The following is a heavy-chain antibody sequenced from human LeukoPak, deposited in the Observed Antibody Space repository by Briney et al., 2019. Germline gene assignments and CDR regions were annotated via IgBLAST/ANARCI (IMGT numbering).Heavy chain of an antibody. Sequence: GGSLRLSCAASGFTFSSYAMSWVRQAPGKGLEWVSAISGSGGSTYYADSVKGRFTMYRENGKNTLYLQTNSLRAEDTAVYYCAKGEGYSYGYGDYFDYWGQGTLVTVSS. CDR1: GFTFSSYA. CDR2: ISGSGGST. D-gene: IGHD5-18*01. CDR3: AKGEGYSYGYGDYFDY. V-gene: IGHV3-23*01. J-gene: IGHJ4*02.